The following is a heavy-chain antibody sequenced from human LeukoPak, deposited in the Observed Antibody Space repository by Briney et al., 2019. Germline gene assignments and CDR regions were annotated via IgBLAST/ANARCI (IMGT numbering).Heavy chain of an antibody. Sequence: PSETLSLTCTVSSGSISNYDWSWIRQPAGKGLEWIGRIYTSGSTNYNPSLKSRVTMSVDTSKKQFSLKLSSVTAADTAVYYCARLTSSWYQDWYFDLWGRGTQVTVSS. J-gene: IGHJ2*01. D-gene: IGHD6-13*01. V-gene: IGHV4-4*07. CDR1: SGSISNYD. CDR2: IYTSGST. CDR3: ARLTSSWYQDWYFDL.